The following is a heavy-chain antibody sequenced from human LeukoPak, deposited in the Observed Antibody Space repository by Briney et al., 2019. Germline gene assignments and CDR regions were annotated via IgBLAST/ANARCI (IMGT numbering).Heavy chain of an antibody. CDR1: GYTFTGYY. D-gene: IGHD6-19*01. V-gene: IGHV1-2*02. CDR2: INPNSGGT. CDR3: AKVMGSGQWLVEREDFDI. J-gene: IGHJ3*02. Sequence: GESLKVSCKASGYTFTGYYIHWVRQAPGQGLEWMGWINPNSGGTNYAQKFQGRVTMTRDTSISTAYMELSRLRSDDTAVYYCAKVMGSGQWLVEREDFDIWGQGAMVTVSS.